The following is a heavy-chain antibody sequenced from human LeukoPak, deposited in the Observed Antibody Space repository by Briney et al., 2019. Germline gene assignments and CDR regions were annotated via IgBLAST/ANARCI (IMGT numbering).Heavy chain of an antibody. CDR2: ISGSGGST. V-gene: IGHV3-23*01. CDR3: ARTANSDYDYVWGSYRFDY. D-gene: IGHD3-16*02. J-gene: IGHJ4*02. CDR1: GFTFSSYA. Sequence: GSLRLSCAASGFTFSSYAMSWVRQAPGKGLEWVSAISGSGGSTYYADSVKGRFTISRDNSKNTLYLQMNSLRAEDTAVYYCARTANSDYDYVWGSYRFDYWGQGTLVTVSS.